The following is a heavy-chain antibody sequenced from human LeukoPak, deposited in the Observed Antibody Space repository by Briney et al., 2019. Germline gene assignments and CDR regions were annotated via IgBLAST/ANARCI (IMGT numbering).Heavy chain of an antibody. CDR3: ARGKKFVASDVYWFDP. V-gene: IGHV1-69*13. Sequence: AASVKFSCKASGGTFSSYAISWVRQAPGQGLEWMGGIIPIFGTANYAQKFQGRVTITADGSTSTAYMELSSLRSEDTAVYYCARGKKFVASDVYWFDPWGQGTLVTVSS. J-gene: IGHJ5*02. D-gene: IGHD2-21*01. CDR1: GGTFSSYA. CDR2: IIPIFGTA.